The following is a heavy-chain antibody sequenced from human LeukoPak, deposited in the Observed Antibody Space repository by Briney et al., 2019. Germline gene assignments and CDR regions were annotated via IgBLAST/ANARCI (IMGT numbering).Heavy chain of an antibody. CDR1: GFTFSSYE. V-gene: IGHV3-48*03. J-gene: IGHJ4*02. CDR2: ISSSGSTI. D-gene: IGHD6-19*01. Sequence: PGGSLRLSCAASGFTFSSYEMNWVRQAPGKGLEWVSYISSSGSTIYYADSVKGRFTISRDNAKNSLYLQMSSLRAEDTAVYYCARDFGPETDSSGWSYFDYWGQGTLVTVSS. CDR3: ARDFGPETDSSGWSYFDY.